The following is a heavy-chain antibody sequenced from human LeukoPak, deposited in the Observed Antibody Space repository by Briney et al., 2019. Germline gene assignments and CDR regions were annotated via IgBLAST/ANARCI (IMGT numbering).Heavy chain of an antibody. J-gene: IGHJ4*02. D-gene: IGHD3-10*01. V-gene: IGHV1-2*02. CDR2: INPNSGGT. CDR1: GYTFTGYY. Sequence: ASVKVSCKASGYTFTGYYMHWVRQAPGQGLEWMGWINPNSGGTNYAQKFQGRATMTRDTSISTAYMELSRLRSDDTAVYYCARTTNYGSGSYYNGPHDYWGQGTLVTVSS. CDR3: ARTTNYGSGSYYNGPHDY.